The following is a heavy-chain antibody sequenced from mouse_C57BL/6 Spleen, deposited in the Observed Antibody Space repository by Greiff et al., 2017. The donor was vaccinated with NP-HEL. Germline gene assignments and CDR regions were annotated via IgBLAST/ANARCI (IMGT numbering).Heavy chain of an antibody. V-gene: IGHV1-82*01. CDR2: IYPGDGDT. CDR1: GYAFSSSW. J-gene: IGHJ3*01. Sequence: VQLQQSGPELVKPGASVKISCKASGYAFSSSWMNWVKQRPGKGLEWIGRIYPGDGDTNYNGKFKGKATLTADKSSSTAYMQLSSLTSEDSAVYFCARSSELGRFAYWGQGTLVTVSA. CDR3: ARSSELGRFAY. D-gene: IGHD4-1*01.